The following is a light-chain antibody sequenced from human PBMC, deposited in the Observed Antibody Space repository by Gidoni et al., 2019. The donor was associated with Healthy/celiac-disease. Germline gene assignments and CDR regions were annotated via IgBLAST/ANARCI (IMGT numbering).Light chain of an antibody. CDR1: QSVSSY. V-gene: IGKV3-11*01. CDR3: QQRSNWPSWT. CDR2: DAS. J-gene: IGKJ1*01. Sequence: EIVLIQSPATLSSSQGERATLSCRASQSVSSYLAWYQQKPGQAPRLLIYDASNRATGIPARFSGSGSGTDFTLTISSLEPEYFAVYYCQQRSNWPSWTFGQGTKVEIQ.